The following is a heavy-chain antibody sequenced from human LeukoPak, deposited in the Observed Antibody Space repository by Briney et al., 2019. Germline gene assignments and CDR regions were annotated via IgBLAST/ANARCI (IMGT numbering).Heavy chain of an antibody. CDR1: GGSISSGGYS. J-gene: IGHJ4*02. CDR2: IYHSGST. CDR3: AGGGVVNFDY. V-gene: IGHV4-30-2*02. D-gene: IGHD2-15*01. Sequence: PSETLSLTCAVSGGSISSGGYSWSWIRQPPGKGLEWIGYIYHSGSTYYNPSLKSRVTISVDRSKNQFSLKLSSVTAADTAVYYCAGGGVVNFDYWGQGTLVTVSS.